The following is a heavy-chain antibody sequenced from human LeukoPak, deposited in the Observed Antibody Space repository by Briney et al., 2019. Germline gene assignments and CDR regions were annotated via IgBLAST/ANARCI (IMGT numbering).Heavy chain of an antibody. CDR3: AKGGTHYYGSGEGADY. V-gene: IGHV3-74*01. CDR1: GFTFSSYW. D-gene: IGHD3-10*01. J-gene: IGHJ4*02. CDR2: INSDGSST. Sequence: HSGGSLRLSCAASGFTFSSYWMHWVRQAPGKGLVWVSRINSDGSSTSYADSVKGRFTISRDNAKNTLYLQMNSLRAEDTAVYYCAKGGTHYYGSGEGADYWGQGTLVTVSS.